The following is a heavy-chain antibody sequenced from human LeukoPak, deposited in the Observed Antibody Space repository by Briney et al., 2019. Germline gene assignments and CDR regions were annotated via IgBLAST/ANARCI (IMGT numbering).Heavy chain of an antibody. D-gene: IGHD3-9*01. CDR3: ARFLDWEYYFDY. CDR1: GFSLRTSGMC. CDR2: IDWDDDK. J-gene: IGHJ4*02. Sequence: SGPALVKPTQTLTLTCTFSGFSLRTSGMCVSWIRQPPVKALEWLARIDWDDDKYYSTSLKTRLTISKDTSKNQVVLTMTNMDPVDTATYYCARFLDWEYYFDYWGQGTLVTVSS. V-gene: IGHV2-70*11.